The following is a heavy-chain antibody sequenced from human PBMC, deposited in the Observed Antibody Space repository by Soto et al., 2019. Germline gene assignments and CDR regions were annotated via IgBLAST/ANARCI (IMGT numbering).Heavy chain of an antibody. V-gene: IGHV1-18*01. CDR2: ISAYNGNT. D-gene: IGHD5-12*01. J-gene: IGHJ5*02. CDR3: ARDVERLLQLPQWFDP. CDR1: GYTFTSYG. Sequence: ASVKVSCKASGYTFTSYGISWVRQAPGQGLEWMGWISAYNGNTNYAQKLQGRVTMTTDTSTSTAYMELRSLRSDDTAVYYCARDVERLLQLPQWFDPWGQGTLVTVSS.